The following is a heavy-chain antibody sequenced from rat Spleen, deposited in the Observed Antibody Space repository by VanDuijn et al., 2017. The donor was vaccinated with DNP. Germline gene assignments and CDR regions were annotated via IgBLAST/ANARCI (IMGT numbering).Heavy chain of an antibody. J-gene: IGHJ2*01. CDR2: LQSDGNT. CDR3: ARQGSQSAFDY. D-gene: IGHD4-1*01. Sequence: QVQLKESGPGLVQPSQTLSLTCTVSGFSLTNYHVDWVRQPPGKGLEWMGRLQSDGNTDYNSVLKSRLSSSRDTSKSQVFLKMNSLQPEDTGTYYCARQGSQSAFDYWGQGVMVTVSS. V-gene: IGHV2-27*01. CDR1: GFSLTNYH.